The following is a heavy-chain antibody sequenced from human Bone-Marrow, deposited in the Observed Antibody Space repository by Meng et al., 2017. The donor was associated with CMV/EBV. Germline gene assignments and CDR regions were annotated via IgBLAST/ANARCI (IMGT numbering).Heavy chain of an antibody. J-gene: IGHJ1*01. D-gene: IGHD2-2*01. Sequence: GSLRLSCAVYGGSFSGYYWSWIRQPPGKGLEWIGEINHSGSTNYNPSLKSRVTISVDTSKNQFSLKLSSVTAADTAVYYCARDRGDCSSTSCYPEYFQHWGQGTLVTVSS. CDR2: INHSGST. CDR3: ARDRGDCSSTSCYPEYFQH. CDR1: GGSFSGYY. V-gene: IGHV4-34*01.